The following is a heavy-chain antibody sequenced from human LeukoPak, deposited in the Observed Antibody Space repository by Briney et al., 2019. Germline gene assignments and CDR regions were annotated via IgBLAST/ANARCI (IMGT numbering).Heavy chain of an antibody. CDR3: ARDATVTCDY. V-gene: IGHV3-48*03. CDR2: ISSSGSAI. CDR1: GFTFSSYE. J-gene: IGHJ4*02. Sequence: GGSLRLSCAASGFTFSSYEMNWVRQAPGKGLEWVSYISSSGSAIYYADSVKGRFTISRDNAKNSLYLQMNSLRAEDTAVYYWARDATVTCDYWGQGTLVTVSS. D-gene: IGHD4-17*01.